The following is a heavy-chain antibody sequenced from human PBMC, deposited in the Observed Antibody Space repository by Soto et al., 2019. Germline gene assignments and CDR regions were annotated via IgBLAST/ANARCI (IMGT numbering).Heavy chain of an antibody. CDR3: ARVRPPYCSSTSCSRAWFDP. CDR1: GASISRGGFS. Sequence: QLQLQESGSGLVKPSQTLSLTCAVSGASISRGGFSWSWIRQAPGKGLEWLGYIYHSGSTYYNPSLKSRVTMSVDWSKNQFSLKLNSVTAADTAVYFCARVRPPYCSSTSCSRAWFDPWGQGTLVTVSS. CDR2: IYHSGST. V-gene: IGHV4-30-2*01. J-gene: IGHJ5*02. D-gene: IGHD2-2*01.